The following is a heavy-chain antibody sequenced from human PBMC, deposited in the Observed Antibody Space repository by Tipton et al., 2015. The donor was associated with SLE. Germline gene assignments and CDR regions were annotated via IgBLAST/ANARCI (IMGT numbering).Heavy chain of an antibody. D-gene: IGHD6-13*01. V-gene: IGHV4-34*01. J-gene: IGHJ4*02. CDR3: ARERGIAAALDY. CDR2: INHSGST. Sequence: TLSLTCAVYGGSFSGYYWSWIRQPPGKGLEWIGEINHSGSTNYNPSLKSRVTISVDTPKNQFSLKLSSVTAADTAVYYCARERGIAAALDYWGQGTLVTVSS. CDR1: GGSFSGYY.